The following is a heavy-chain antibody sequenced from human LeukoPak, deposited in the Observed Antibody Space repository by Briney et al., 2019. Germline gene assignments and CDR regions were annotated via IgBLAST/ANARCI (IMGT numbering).Heavy chain of an antibody. J-gene: IGHJ4*02. V-gene: IGHV3-30-3*01. Sequence: GGSLRLSCAASGFTFRSYAMLWVRLAPGKGLEWVAVISYDGSSKDYADSVKGRFTISRDDSKNTLYLQMNSLTAEDTAVYYCARDNNGDYWGQGTLVTVSS. CDR1: GFTFRSYA. CDR3: ARDNNGDY. CDR2: ISYDGSSK. D-gene: IGHD1/OR15-1a*01.